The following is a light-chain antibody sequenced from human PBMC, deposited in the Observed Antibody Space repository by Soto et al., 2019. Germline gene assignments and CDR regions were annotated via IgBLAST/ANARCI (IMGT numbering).Light chain of an antibody. CDR3: QQYGSSPPLS. Sequence: EVVLTQSPDTLSLSPGERATLSCRASQSVSSYYLAWYQQKPGQPPRLLIYGASSRATGIPDRFSGSGSGTDFTLTISRLEPEDFAVYYCQQYGSSPPLSFGGG. CDR1: QSVSSYY. CDR2: GAS. J-gene: IGKJ4*01. V-gene: IGKV3-20*01.